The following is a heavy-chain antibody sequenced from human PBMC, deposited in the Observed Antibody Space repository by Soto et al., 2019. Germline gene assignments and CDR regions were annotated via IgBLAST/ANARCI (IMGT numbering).Heavy chain of an antibody. D-gene: IGHD3-22*01. CDR1: GGSISSGDYY. CDR2: IYYSGNT. Sequence: SETLSLTCTVSGGSISSGDYYWSWISQPPGKGLEWMGYIYYSGNTYYNPSLKSRVTISVDTSKNQFSLKLSSVTAADTAVYYCARVPHSSGLDYYYSGMDVWGQGTTVP. CDR3: ARVPHSSGLDYYYSGMDV. J-gene: IGHJ6*02. V-gene: IGHV4-30-4*01.